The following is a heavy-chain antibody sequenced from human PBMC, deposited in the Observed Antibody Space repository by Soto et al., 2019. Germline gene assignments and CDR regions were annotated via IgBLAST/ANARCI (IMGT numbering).Heavy chain of an antibody. CDR2: IGFDGKNE. V-gene: IGHV3-33*01. J-gene: IGHJ4*02. Sequence: QVQLVESGGGVVQPGRSLRLSCDVSGFSLGRDGMHWVRQAPGKGLEWVEVIGFDGKNENYGDSVKGRFTVSRDNSRNTLYLQMNSLRVEDTAVYFCAREIGYSSTWPAYWGQGTLVTVSS. CDR3: AREIGYSSTWPAY. CDR1: GFSLGRDG. D-gene: IGHD6-13*01.